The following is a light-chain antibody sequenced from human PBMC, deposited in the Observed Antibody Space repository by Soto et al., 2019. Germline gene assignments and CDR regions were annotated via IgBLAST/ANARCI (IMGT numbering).Light chain of an antibody. J-gene: IGKJ4*01. CDR1: QTISTY. V-gene: IGKV1-39*01. Sequence: DIQMTQSPSSLSASVGDRVTITCRASQTISTYLNWYQQKPGKAPNLLIYVASSLQSGVPSRFSGSGSGTDFTLTISSLQPEDSATYYCQQSYTPLTFGGGTKVEIK. CDR2: VAS. CDR3: QQSYTPLT.